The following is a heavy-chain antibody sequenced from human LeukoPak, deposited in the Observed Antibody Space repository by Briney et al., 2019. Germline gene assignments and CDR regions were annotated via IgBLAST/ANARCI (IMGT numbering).Heavy chain of an antibody. V-gene: IGHV3-30*02. Sequence: GGSLRLSCAASGFIFSNSGMHWVRQAPGKGLECVAFIQTDGNPKYYADSVRGRFTISRDNFKKTCYLQMDSLRVEDTAVYYCARETSSEIIGGMDVRGQGTTVTVTS. J-gene: IGHJ6*02. D-gene: IGHD3-22*01. CDR1: GFIFSNSG. CDR3: ARETSSEIIGGMDV. CDR2: IQTDGNPK.